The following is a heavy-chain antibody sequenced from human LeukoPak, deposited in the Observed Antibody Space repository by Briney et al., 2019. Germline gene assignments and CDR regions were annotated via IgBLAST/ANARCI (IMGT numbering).Heavy chain of an antibody. Sequence: SETLSLTCTVSGGSITMTNYYWGWIRQPPGKGLEWIGCMYYNGSTNYNPSLKSRVTISVDTSKKRFSLKLSSVTAADTAMYYCARAPRVTMIIVTPGAFDMWGQGTMVTVSP. D-gene: IGHD3-22*01. CDR2: MYYNGST. J-gene: IGHJ3*02. V-gene: IGHV4-39*07. CDR3: ARAPRVTMIIVTPGAFDM. CDR1: GGSITMTNYY.